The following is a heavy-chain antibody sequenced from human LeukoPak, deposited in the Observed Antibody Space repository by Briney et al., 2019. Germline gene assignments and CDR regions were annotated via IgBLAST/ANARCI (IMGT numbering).Heavy chain of an antibody. CDR2: INPNSGGT. D-gene: IGHD5-12*01. J-gene: IGHJ6*03. V-gene: IGHV1-2*02. Sequence: ASVKVSCKASGYTFTGYYMHWVRQAPGQGLEWMGWINPNSGGTNYAQKFQGRVTMTRDTSISTAYMEPSRLRSDDTAVYYCARGTSRDRVATIDYYYYMDVWGKGTTVTVSS. CDR1: GYTFTGYY. CDR3: ARGTSRDRVATIDYYYYMDV.